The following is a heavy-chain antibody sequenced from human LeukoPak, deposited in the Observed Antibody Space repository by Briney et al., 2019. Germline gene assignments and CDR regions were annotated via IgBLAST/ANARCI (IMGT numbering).Heavy chain of an antibody. D-gene: IGHD3-16*02. J-gene: IGHJ4*02. CDR2: IYYSGST. Sequence: PSETLSLTCTVSGGSISSYYWSWIRQPPGKGLEWIGYIYYSGSTNHNPSLKSRVTISVGTSKNQFSLKLSSVTAADTAVYYCARTYYDYVWGSYRYMDYWGQGTLVTVSS. CDR3: ARTYYDYVWGSYRYMDY. CDR1: GGSISSYY. V-gene: IGHV4-59*08.